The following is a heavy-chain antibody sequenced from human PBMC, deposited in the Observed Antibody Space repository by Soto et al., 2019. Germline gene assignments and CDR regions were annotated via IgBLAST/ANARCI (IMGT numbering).Heavy chain of an antibody. Sequence: QVQLVQSGAEVKKPGSSVKVSCKASGGTFSSYSINWVRQAPGQGLEWMGEIIPIFGTAKYAQKLQGRVTITADESTSTAYMELSRLRTEDTAVYYCARDGGRHSGGIDYWGQGTLVTVSS. CDR2: IIPIFGTA. CDR3: ARDGGRHSGGIDY. J-gene: IGHJ4*02. CDR1: GGTFSSYS. V-gene: IGHV1-69*01. D-gene: IGHD1-26*01.